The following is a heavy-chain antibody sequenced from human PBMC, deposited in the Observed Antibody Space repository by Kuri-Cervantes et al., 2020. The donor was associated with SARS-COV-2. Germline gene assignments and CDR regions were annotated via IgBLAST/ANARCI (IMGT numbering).Heavy chain of an antibody. CDR3: AREVDYYSSGGYMDV. V-gene: IGHV4-61*09. CDR1: GGSISSGSYY. J-gene: IGHJ6*03. Sequence: LRLSCTVSGGSISSGSYYWSWIRQPAGKGLEWIGYIYTSGSTNYNPSLKSRVTISVDTSKNQFSLKLNSVTAADTAVYYCAREVDYYSSGGYMDVWGKGTTVTVSS. CDR2: IYTSGST. D-gene: IGHD5/OR15-5a*01.